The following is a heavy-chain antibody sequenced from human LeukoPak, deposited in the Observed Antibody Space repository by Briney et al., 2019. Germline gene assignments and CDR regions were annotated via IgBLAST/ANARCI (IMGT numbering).Heavy chain of an antibody. CDR1: GFIFDDHG. D-gene: IGHD6-19*01. CDR3: AKNLGSGWYFPFDY. V-gene: IGHV3-20*04. CDR2: INWNGGST. Sequence: GGSLRLPCAASGFIFDDHGMSWVRQAPGKGLEWVSGINWNGGSTGYADSVKGRFTISRDNAKNSLYLQMDSLSAEDTAFYYCAKNLGSGWYFPFDYWGQGTLVTVSS. J-gene: IGHJ4*02.